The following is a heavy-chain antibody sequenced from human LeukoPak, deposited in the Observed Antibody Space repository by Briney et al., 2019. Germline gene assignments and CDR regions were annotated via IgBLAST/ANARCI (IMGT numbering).Heavy chain of an antibody. J-gene: IGHJ6*02. CDR1: GGSISSYY. CDR2: IYYSGST. V-gene: IGHV4-59*01. CDR3: ARPRSQGDYLPNYCGIDV. Sequence: SETLSLTCTVSGGSISSYYWSWIRQPPGKGLEWIGYIYYSGSTNYNPSLKSRVTISVDTSKNQFSLKLSSVTDADTAVYYCARPRSQGDYLPNYCGIDVWGQGTTVTVSS. D-gene: IGHD4-17*01.